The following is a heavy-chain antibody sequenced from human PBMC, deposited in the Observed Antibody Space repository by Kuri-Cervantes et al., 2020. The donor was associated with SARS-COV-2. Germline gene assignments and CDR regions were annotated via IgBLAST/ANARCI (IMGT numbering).Heavy chain of an antibody. J-gene: IGHJ4*02. CDR1: GGSISSSSYY. CDR3: ARGGSYGFPDY. CDR2: IYYSGST. V-gene: IGHV4-39*07. Sequence: GSLRLSCTVSGGSISSSSYYWGWIRQPPGKGLEWIGSIYYSGSTYYNPSLKSRVTISVDTSKNQFSLKLSSVTAADTAVYYCARGGSYGFPDYWGQGTLVTVSS. D-gene: IGHD5-18*01.